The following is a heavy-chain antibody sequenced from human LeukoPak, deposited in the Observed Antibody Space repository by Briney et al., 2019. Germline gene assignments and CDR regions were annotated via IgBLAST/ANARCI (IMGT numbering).Heavy chain of an antibody. Sequence: PSETLSLTCIVPGGSLSSSSYYWGWIRHPPGKGLEWIGSIYYSGSTYYNPSRKSRVTISVDTSKNQFSLKLSSVTAADTAVYYCARHDDRGYSYSPFHIDYWGQGTLVTVSS. V-gene: IGHV4-39*01. CDR1: GGSLSSSSYY. J-gene: IGHJ4*02. D-gene: IGHD5-18*01. CDR2: IYYSGST. CDR3: ARHDDRGYSYSPFHIDY.